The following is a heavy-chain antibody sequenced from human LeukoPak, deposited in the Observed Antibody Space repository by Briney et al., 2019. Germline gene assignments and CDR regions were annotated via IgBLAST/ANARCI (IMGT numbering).Heavy chain of an antibody. CDR3: ARDREPNTSGSRFDY. Sequence: ASVKVSCKASGYTFTSYAMHWVRQAPGQRLEWMGWINAGNGNTKYSQKFQGRVTITRDTSASTAYMELSSLRSEDTAVYYCARDREPNTSGSRFDYWAQGTLVTVSS. CDR1: GYTFTSYA. D-gene: IGHD6-19*01. CDR2: INAGNGNT. V-gene: IGHV1-3*01. J-gene: IGHJ4*02.